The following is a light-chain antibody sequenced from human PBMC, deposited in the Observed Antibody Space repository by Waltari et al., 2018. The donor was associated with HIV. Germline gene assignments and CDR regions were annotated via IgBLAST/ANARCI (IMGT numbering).Light chain of an antibody. CDR2: GAS. Sequence: ETVMTQSPATLSVSPGEGATLSCRASQSVSSNVAWYQQKPGQATRLLIYGASTRATGVPARFSGSGSGTEFTLTISSLQSEDFAVYYCQQYKNWWTFGQGTKVEIK. CDR3: QQYKNWWT. CDR1: QSVSSN. V-gene: IGKV3-15*01. J-gene: IGKJ1*01.